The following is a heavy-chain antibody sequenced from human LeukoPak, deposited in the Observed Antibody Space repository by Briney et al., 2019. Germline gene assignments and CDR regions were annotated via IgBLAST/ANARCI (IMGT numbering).Heavy chain of an antibody. Sequence: ASVTVACMASGYTFTGYYMHWVRQAPGQGIEWMGWIHPNRGGTNYAQKFQGRVTMTRDTSISTAYMELSRLRSDDTAVYYCARDRGYCSSTSCYRGQYYFDYWGQGTLVTVSS. D-gene: IGHD2-2*01. CDR2: IHPNRGGT. J-gene: IGHJ4*02. V-gene: IGHV1-2*02. CDR3: ARDRGYCSSTSCYRGQYYFDY. CDR1: GYTFTGYY.